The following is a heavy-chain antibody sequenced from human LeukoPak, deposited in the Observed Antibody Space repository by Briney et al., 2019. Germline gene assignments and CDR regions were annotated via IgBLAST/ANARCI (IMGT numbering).Heavy chain of an antibody. CDR3: ARPTIAAAGTGAFDI. V-gene: IGHV3-20*04. CDR1: GFTFDDYG. J-gene: IGHJ3*02. Sequence: RPGGSLRLSCAASGFTFDDYGMSWVRQAPGKGLEWVSGINWNGGSTGYVDSVKGRFTISRDNAKNSLYLQMNSLRAEDTALYYCARPTIAAAGTGAFDIWGQGTMVTVSS. D-gene: IGHD6-13*01. CDR2: INWNGGST.